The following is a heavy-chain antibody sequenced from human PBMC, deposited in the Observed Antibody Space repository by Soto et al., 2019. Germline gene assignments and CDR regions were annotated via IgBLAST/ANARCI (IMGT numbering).Heavy chain of an antibody. V-gene: IGHV4-31*03. Sequence: SETLSLTCTVSGGSISSGGYYWSWIRQHPGKGLEWIGYIYYSGSTYYNPSLKSRVTISVDTPKNQFSLKLSSVTAADTAVYYCARSCSSTSCYQSGFDYWGQGTLVTVSS. J-gene: IGHJ4*02. CDR2: IYYSGST. CDR1: GGSISSGGYY. D-gene: IGHD2-2*01. CDR3: ARSCSSTSCYQSGFDY.